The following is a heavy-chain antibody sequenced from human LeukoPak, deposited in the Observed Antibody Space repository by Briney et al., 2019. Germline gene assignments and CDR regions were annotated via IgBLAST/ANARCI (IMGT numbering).Heavy chain of an antibody. V-gene: IGHV4-31*03. J-gene: IGHJ4*02. CDR3: ASGTYYYDSSGYYRYFDY. CDR2: IYYSGST. CDR1: GGSISSGGYY. Sequence: SQTLSLTCTVSGGSISSGGYYWSWIRQHPGKGLEWIGYIYYSGSTYYNPSLKSRVTISVDTSKNQFSLKLSSVTAADTAVYYCASGTYYYDSSGYYRYFDYWGQGTLVTVS. D-gene: IGHD3-22*01.